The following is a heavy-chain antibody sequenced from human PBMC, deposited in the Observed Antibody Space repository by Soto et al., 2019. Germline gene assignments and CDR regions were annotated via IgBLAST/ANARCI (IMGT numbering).Heavy chain of an antibody. CDR3: ARHREGSSWYYFDY. J-gene: IGHJ4*02. Sequence: GESLKISCMGSGYKVSTWHNFTSYWIAWVRQMPGEGLEWMGIIYPGDSDTRYSPSFQGQVTISADKSISTAYLQWSSLKASDTAMYYCARHREGSSWYYFDYWGQGTLVTVSS. CDR1: GYKVSTWHNFTSYW. CDR2: IYPGDSDT. D-gene: IGHD6-13*01. V-gene: IGHV5-51*01.